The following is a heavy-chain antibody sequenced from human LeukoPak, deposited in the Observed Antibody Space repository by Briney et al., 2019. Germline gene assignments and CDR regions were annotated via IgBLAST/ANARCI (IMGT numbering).Heavy chain of an antibody. CDR2: IYSGGST. V-gene: IGHV3-66*01. CDR1: GLTISNNF. J-gene: IGHJ1*01. D-gene: IGHD3-10*01. CDR3: ARDTDYYGSGRHGYFDH. Sequence: PGGSLRLSCAASGLTISNNFMGWVRQAPGKGLEWVSLIYSGGSTYSADSVKGRFTISRDNSKNTLHLQMNSLRAEDTAVYYCARDTDYYGSGRHGYFDHWGQGTLVTV.